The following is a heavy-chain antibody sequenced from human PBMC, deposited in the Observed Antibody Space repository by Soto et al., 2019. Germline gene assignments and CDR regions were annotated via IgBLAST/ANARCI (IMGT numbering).Heavy chain of an antibody. Sequence: QVQLVQSGAEVKKPGSSVKVFCKASGGTFSSYAISWVRQAPGQGLEWMGGIIPIFGTANYAQKFQGRVKIPADKYTSTAYMELSSLRSEDTAVYYCARFEERLGGDYYYGMDVWGQGTTVTVS. D-gene: IGHD6-25*01. CDR3: ARFEERLGGDYYYGMDV. CDR1: GGTFSSYA. V-gene: IGHV1-69*06. J-gene: IGHJ6*01. CDR2: IIPIFGTA.